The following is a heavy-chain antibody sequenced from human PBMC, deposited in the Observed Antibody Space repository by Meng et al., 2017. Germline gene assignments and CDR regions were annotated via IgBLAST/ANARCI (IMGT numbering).Heavy chain of an antibody. CDR2: IYYRGST. Sequence: VQLQETGPGLRNPSQAIALTGTVVMGSISSGGYDWSMIRQNPGKSLGWIGNIYYRGSTYNNPSLKNRVTISVDTFKNQFDLKLSSVTAADRTVYYCARDQDPGAVVVAATSWFDPWGQGTLVTVSS. J-gene: IGHJ5*02. D-gene: IGHD2-15*01. V-gene: IGHV4-31*03. CDR3: ARDQDPGAVVVAATSWFDP. CDR1: MGSISSGGYD.